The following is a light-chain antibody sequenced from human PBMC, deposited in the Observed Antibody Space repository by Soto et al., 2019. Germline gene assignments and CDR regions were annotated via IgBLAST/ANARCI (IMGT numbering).Light chain of an antibody. V-gene: IGKV3-15*01. CDR2: GAS. Sequence: EIVMTQSPATLSVSPGERATLSCRASQSVNTNLAWYQQKPGQAPRLLIYGASTRATGVPARFSGSASGTEFAVTISSLQSEDFAVYYCQQSSNWPLTFGGVTRVEIK. CDR3: QQSSNWPLT. J-gene: IGKJ4*01. CDR1: QSVNTN.